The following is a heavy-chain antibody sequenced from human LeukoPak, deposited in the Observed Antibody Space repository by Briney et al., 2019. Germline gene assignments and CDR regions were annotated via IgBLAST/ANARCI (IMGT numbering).Heavy chain of an antibody. CDR2: ISSSSSYI. CDR1: GFTFSSYS. V-gene: IGHV3-21*01. Sequence: SGGSLRLSCAASGFTFSSYSMNWVRQAPGKGLEWVSSISSSSSYIYYADSVKGRFTISRDNAKNSLYLQMNSLRAEDTAVYYCASSSHTAMGSFDYWGQGTLVTVSS. J-gene: IGHJ4*02. D-gene: IGHD5-18*01. CDR3: ASSSHTAMGSFDY.